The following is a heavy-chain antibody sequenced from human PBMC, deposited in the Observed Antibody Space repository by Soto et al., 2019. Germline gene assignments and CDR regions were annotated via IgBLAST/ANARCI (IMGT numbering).Heavy chain of an antibody. V-gene: IGHV3-33*01. Sequence: QVQLAESGGGVVQPGRSLRLSCEASGFTFSSYGMHWVRQAPDKGLEWVTAIWHDGSNKYYTDSVKGRFTVSRDNSRKTLYLQMERLRAEDTAVYYCARGNAGSFGFDYWGQGTLVTVFS. CDR2: IWHDGSNK. J-gene: IGHJ4*02. CDR3: ARGNAGSFGFDY. CDR1: GFTFSSYG. D-gene: IGHD3-10*01.